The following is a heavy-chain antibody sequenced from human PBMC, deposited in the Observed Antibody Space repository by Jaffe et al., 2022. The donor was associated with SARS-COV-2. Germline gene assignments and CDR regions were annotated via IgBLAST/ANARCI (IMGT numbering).Heavy chain of an antibody. J-gene: IGHJ3*02. Sequence: QLQLQESGPGLVKPSETLSLTCTVSGGSISSLYFWAWIRQPPGKGLEWIGSIHYNGNTYYNSSLQSRVTISVDTSKNQFSLRLTSVTAADTAVYYCARPHDTMPNVAGAFHMWGQGTMVTVSS. CDR1: GGSISSLYF. V-gene: IGHV4-39*01. CDR2: IHYNGNT. CDR3: ARPHDTMPNVAGAFHM. D-gene: IGHD2-2*01.